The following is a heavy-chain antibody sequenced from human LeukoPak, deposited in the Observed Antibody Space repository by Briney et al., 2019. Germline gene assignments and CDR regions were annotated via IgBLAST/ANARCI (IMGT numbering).Heavy chain of an antibody. J-gene: IGHJ4*02. Sequence: SETLSLTCAVYGGSFSEYYWSWVRQPPGKGLEWIGDINHSGSTNYNPSLKSRVTISVDTSKNQFSLKLRSVTAADTAVYYCAREPVGTIDYWGQGTLVTVSS. CDR1: GGSFSEYY. D-gene: IGHD1-26*01. V-gene: IGHV4-34*01. CDR3: AREPVGTIDY. CDR2: INHSGST.